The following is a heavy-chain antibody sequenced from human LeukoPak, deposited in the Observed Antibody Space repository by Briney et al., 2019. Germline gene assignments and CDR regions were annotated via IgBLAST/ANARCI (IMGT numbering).Heavy chain of an antibody. CDR2: IYTSGST. D-gene: IGHD3-10*02. CDR1: GGSISSGSYC. J-gene: IGHJ4*02. Sequence: SETLSLTCTVSGGSISSGSYCWSWIRQPAGTGLEWIRHIYTSGSTNYNPSLKSRVTISVDTSKNQFSLQLNSVTAADTAVYYCASYLFGELRPEAEAEDREYYFDYWGQGTLVTVSS. CDR3: ASYLFGELRPEAEAEDREYYFDY. V-gene: IGHV4-61*09.